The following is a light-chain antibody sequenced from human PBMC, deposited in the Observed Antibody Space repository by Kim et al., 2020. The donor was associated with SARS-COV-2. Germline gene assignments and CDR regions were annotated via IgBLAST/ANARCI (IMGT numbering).Light chain of an antibody. V-gene: IGKV1-5*03. CDR3: QQYNTFPWT. CDR2: KAS. J-gene: IGKJ1*01. CDR1: QTINTW. Sequence: DIQMTQSPSTLSASVGDRVTISCRASQTINTWLAWYQQKPGKAPNLLIYKASTLESDFPSRFSGSGSGTDFTLTIDSLQPDDFATYYCQQYNTFPWTFGPGTKVDIK.